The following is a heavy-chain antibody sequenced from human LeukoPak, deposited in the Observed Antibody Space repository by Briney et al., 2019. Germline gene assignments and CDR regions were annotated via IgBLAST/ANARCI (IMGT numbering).Heavy chain of an antibody. Sequence: ASVKVSCKASGYTFTNYGISWVRQAPGQGLEWMGWMSALNGNTNYQHKFQGRVTMTTDTSKNTAYMELRSLRSDDTAMYYCARDSALLNNGDWYGGSDYWGQGTLVTVSS. J-gene: IGHJ4*02. D-gene: IGHD4-17*01. CDR1: GYTFTNYG. CDR3: ARDSALLNNGDWYGGSDY. V-gene: IGHV1-18*01. CDR2: MSALNGNT.